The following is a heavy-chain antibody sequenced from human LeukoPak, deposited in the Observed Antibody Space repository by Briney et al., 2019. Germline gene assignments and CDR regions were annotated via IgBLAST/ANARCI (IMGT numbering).Heavy chain of an antibody. CDR3: ATRGDLSWFGALRH. J-gene: IGHJ4*02. CDR1: GFTFSNYW. D-gene: IGHD3-16*02. V-gene: IGHV3-7*01. CDR2: IGQDGRET. Sequence: RGGSVRLSCVVSGFTFSNYWMDWVRQAPGKGLERVAFIGQDGRETNYAGSVKGRFTISRDNAKNSLYLQMNNLRVEDTAVYYCATRGDLSWFGALRHWSQGTVVTVSS.